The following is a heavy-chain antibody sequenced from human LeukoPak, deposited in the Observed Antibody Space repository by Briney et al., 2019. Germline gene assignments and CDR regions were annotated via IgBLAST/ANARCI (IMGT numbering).Heavy chain of an antibody. CDR3: AREIGIYYGDYLGLDY. J-gene: IGHJ4*02. V-gene: IGHV3-7*01. CDR2: IKEDGSEK. D-gene: IGHD4-17*01. CDR1: GFTFSSNW. Sequence: GGSLRLSCAASGFTFSSNWMSWVRQAPGKGLEWVANIKEDGSEKYYVDSVKGRFTISRDNAKNSLYLQMNSLRAEDTAVYYCAREIGIYYGDYLGLDYWGQGTLVTVSS.